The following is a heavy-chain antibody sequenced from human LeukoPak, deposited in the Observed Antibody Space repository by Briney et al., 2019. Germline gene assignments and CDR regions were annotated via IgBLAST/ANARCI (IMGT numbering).Heavy chain of an antibody. Sequence: SETLSLTCAVSGGSISSSNWWSWVRQPPGKGLEWIGEIYHSGSTNYNPSLKSRVTISVDKSKNQFSLKLSSVTAADTAVYYCARGGPSSGWYRLFDYWGQGTLVTVSS. CDR3: ARGGPSSGWYRLFDY. V-gene: IGHV4-4*02. CDR2: IYHSGST. CDR1: GGSISSSNW. J-gene: IGHJ4*02. D-gene: IGHD6-19*01.